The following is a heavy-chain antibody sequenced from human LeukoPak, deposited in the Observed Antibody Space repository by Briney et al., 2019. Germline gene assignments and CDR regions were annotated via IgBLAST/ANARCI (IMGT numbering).Heavy chain of an antibody. CDR1: GGSISSGDYY. J-gene: IGHJ4*02. Sequence: SETLSLTCTVSGGSISSGDYYWSWIRQPPGKGLEWIGYIYYSGSTYYNPSLKSRVTISVDTSKNQFPLKLSSVTAADTAVYYCARVAEGYCSGGSCYDYYFDYWGQGTLVTVSS. CDR2: IYYSGST. V-gene: IGHV4-30-4*01. D-gene: IGHD2-15*01. CDR3: ARVAEGYCSGGSCYDYYFDY.